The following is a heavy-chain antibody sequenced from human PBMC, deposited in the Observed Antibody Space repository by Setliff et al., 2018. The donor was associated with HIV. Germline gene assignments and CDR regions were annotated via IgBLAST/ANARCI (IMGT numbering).Heavy chain of an antibody. J-gene: IGHJ4*02. CDR3: AKTNIPMPRSGTRLES. CDR1: GFSIKNDNW. CDR2: IFHDGTV. V-gene: IGHV4-4*02. D-gene: IGHD2-2*02. Sequence: SETLSLTCVVSGFSIKNDNWWNWVRQTPGKGLEWIGQIFHDGTVTYKPSLESRVAILMDILKNQISLNVTSVTAADTATYYCAKTNIPMPRSGTRLESWGPGRLVTVSS.